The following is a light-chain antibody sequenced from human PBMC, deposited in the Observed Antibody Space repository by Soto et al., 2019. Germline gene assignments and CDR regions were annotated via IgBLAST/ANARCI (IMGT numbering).Light chain of an antibody. CDR2: DDG. CDR3: HLWDSSSDLYV. Sequence: SYELTQPPSVSVAPGQTARITCGGNNIGSESVHWYQQKPGQAPVLVVYDDGNRPSGIPERFSGSNSGNTATLTISRVEAGDEADYYCHLWDSSSDLYVFGTGTKVTV. V-gene: IGLV3-21*02. CDR1: NIGSES. J-gene: IGLJ1*01.